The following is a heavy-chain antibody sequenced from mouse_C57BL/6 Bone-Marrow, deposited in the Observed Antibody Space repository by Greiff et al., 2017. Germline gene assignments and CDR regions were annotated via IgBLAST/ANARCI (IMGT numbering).Heavy chain of an antibody. V-gene: IGHV2-2*01. CDR1: GFSLTSYG. D-gene: IGHD2-4*01. J-gene: IGHJ3*01. CDR3: ARRDYDWFAY. Sequence: VQLQESGPGLVQPSQSLSITCTVSGFSLTSYGVHWVRQSPGKGLEWLGVIWSGGSTDYNAAFISRLSISKDNSKSQVFFKMNSLQADDTAIYYCARRDYDWFAYWGQGTLVTVSA. CDR2: IWSGGST.